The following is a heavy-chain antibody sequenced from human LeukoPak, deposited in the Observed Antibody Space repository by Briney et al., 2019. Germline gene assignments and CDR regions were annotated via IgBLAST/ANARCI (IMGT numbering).Heavy chain of an antibody. Sequence: SVKASCKASGGTFSSYAISWVRQAPGQGLEWMGGIIPIFGTANYAQKFQGRVTITADESTSTAYMELSSLRSEDTAVYYCARGGGYYDSSGYYFRWGQGTLVTVSS. CDR2: IIPIFGTA. J-gene: IGHJ4*02. CDR3: ARGGGYYDSSGYYFR. CDR1: GGTFSSYA. D-gene: IGHD3-22*01. V-gene: IGHV1-69*13.